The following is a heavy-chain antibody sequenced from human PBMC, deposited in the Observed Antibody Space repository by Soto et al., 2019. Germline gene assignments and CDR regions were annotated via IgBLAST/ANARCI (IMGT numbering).Heavy chain of an antibody. D-gene: IGHD3-22*01. V-gene: IGHV4-59*12. CDR1: VGSISSYY. CDR2: IYYSGST. Sequence: SETLSLTCTVSVGSISSYYWSWIRQPPGNELEWIAYIYYSGSTNYNPSLKSRVTISVDTSKNQFSLKLTSVTAADTALYYCAREDYYDTGYYVVWGKGTQVTVSS. CDR3: AREDYYDTGYYVV. J-gene: IGHJ4*02.